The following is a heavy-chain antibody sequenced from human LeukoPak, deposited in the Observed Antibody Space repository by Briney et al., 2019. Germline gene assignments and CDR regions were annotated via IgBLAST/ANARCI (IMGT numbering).Heavy chain of an antibody. CDR3: ARVGSGSSHDY. J-gene: IGHJ4*02. CDR2: IYYSGST. D-gene: IGHD3-10*01. Sequence: PSETLSLTCTVSGGSISSYYWSWIRQPPGKGLEWIGYIYYSGSTNYNPSLKSRVTISVDTSKNQFSLKLTSVTAADTAVYYCARVGSGSSHDYWGQGTLVTVSS. V-gene: IGHV4-59*01. CDR1: GGSISSYY.